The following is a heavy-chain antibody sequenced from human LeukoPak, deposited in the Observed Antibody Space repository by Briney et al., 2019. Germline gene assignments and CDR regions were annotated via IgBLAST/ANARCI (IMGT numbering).Heavy chain of an antibody. J-gene: IGHJ6*03. CDR1: GYTFTGYY. Sequence: GASVKVSCKASGYTFTGYYMHWVRQAPGQGLEWMGWINPNSGGTNYAQKFQGRVTMTRDTSISTAYMELSRLRSDDTAVYYCARDCSSTSCYYYMDVWGKGTTVTASS. V-gene: IGHV1-2*02. CDR3: ARDCSSTSCYYYMDV. CDR2: INPNSGGT. D-gene: IGHD2-2*01.